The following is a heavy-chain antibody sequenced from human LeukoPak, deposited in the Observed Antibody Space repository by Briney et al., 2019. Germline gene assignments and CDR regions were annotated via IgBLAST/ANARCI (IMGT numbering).Heavy chain of an antibody. V-gene: IGHV5-51*01. Sequence: GESLKISCKGSGYSFTTHWIGWVRQMPGKGLEWMGIIYPGDSDTRYSPSFQGQVTISADKSINTAYLQWSSLKASDTAMYYCARETYIAAANWFDPWGQGTLVTVSS. J-gene: IGHJ5*02. CDR3: ARETYIAAANWFDP. CDR2: IYPGDSDT. CDR1: GYSFTTHW. D-gene: IGHD6-13*01.